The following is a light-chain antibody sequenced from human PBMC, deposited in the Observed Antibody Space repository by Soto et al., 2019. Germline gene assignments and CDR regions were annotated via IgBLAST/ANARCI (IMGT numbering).Light chain of an antibody. CDR1: QYISSY. Sequence: EIQMTQSPSSLSASVGDRVTITCRASQYISSYLYWYQQKPGKAPKVLIYAASTLQSGVPSRFSGSGSGTDFTLTISNLQPEDFATYYCQQSYSNVALTFGGGTKVEIK. CDR3: QQSYSNVALT. CDR2: AAS. J-gene: IGKJ4*01. V-gene: IGKV1-39*01.